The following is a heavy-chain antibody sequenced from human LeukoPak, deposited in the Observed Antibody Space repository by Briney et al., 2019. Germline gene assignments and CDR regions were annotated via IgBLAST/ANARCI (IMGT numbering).Heavy chain of an antibody. D-gene: IGHD3-3*01. J-gene: IGHJ4*02. CDR3: ARGAQYYAVWRGYAGYSDY. V-gene: IGHV4-59*08. Sequence: TSETLSLTCTVSGVPLSSYHWSWIPQPPGKGLVWIGYMYYSGSTNYNPSLKSRVTISLDRSKKKFSLKLTSVPAAGTCVYFCARGAQYYAVWRGYAGYSDYWGKGISVTVSS. CDR2: MYYSGST. CDR1: GVPLSSYH.